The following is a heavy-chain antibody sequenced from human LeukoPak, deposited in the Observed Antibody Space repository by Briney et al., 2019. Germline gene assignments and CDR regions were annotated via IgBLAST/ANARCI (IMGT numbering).Heavy chain of an antibody. Sequence: GESLKISCKGSGYSFTSYGIGWVRQLPGKGLEWIGIGYPGDSDPRYSPFFQGQVTISVDKSINTAYLQWSSLKASDTAMYYCARLPDYYDSSGVSGVTGLFDYWGQGTLVTVSS. CDR2: GYPGDSDP. D-gene: IGHD3-22*01. V-gene: IGHV5-51*01. J-gene: IGHJ4*02. CDR1: GYSFTSYG. CDR3: ARLPDYYDSSGVSGVTGLFDY.